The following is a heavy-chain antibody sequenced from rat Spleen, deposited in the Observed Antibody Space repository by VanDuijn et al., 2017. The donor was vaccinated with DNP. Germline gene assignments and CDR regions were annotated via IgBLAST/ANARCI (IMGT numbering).Heavy chain of an antibody. CDR3: ARHGTNQVFDY. D-gene: IGHD3-4*01. CDR2: INTGGGNT. V-gene: IGHV5-25*01. CDR1: GFTLSNYY. J-gene: IGHJ2*01. Sequence: EVQLEESGGGLVQPGRSMKVSCAALGFTLSNYYMAWVRQTSTKGLEWVASINTGGGNTYYRDSVRGRFTISRDDAKSTLYLQMDSLRFEDTATYYCARHGTNQVFDYWGQGVLVTVSS.